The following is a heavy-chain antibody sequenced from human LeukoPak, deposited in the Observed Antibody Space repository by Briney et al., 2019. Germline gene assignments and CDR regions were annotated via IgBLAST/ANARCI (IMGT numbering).Heavy chain of an antibody. CDR3: ATVYGGNDIASDI. D-gene: IGHD1-1*01. CDR1: GFIIVNAW. CDR2: IKSRADGGTT. Sequence: PGGSLRLSCAPSGFIIVNAWMNWVRQAPGKRLEWVGRIKSRADGGTTDYAAPVKGRFTISRDGSALYLQMNSLKTEDTAVYYCATVYGGNDIASDIWGQGTTVTVSS. J-gene: IGHJ3*02. V-gene: IGHV3-15*01.